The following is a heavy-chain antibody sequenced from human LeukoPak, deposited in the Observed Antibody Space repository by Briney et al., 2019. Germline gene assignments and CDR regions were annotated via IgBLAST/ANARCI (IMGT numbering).Heavy chain of an antibody. CDR2: IIPIFGTA. CDR1: GGTFSSYD. V-gene: IGHV1-69*05. Sequence: ASVKVSCKASGGTFSSYDISWVRQAPGQGLEWMGGIIPIFGTANYAQKFQGRVTITTDESTSTAYMELSSLRSEDTAVYYCALAWNQYDSYMDVWGKGTTVTVSS. J-gene: IGHJ6*03. CDR3: ALAWNQYDSYMDV. D-gene: IGHD1-1*01.